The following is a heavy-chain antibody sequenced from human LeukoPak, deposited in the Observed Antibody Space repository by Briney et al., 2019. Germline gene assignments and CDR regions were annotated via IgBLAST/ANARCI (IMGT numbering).Heavy chain of an antibody. CDR1: GFTFDDYG. Sequence: GGSLRLSCAASGFTFDDYGMSWVRQAPGKGLEWVSGINWNGGSTGYADSVKGRFTISRDNAKNSLYLQMNSLRAEDTALYYCARVVTYYYGSGSPNDAFDIWGQGTMVTVSS. CDR3: ARVVTYYYGSGSPNDAFDI. V-gene: IGHV3-20*04. D-gene: IGHD3-10*01. CDR2: INWNGGST. J-gene: IGHJ3*02.